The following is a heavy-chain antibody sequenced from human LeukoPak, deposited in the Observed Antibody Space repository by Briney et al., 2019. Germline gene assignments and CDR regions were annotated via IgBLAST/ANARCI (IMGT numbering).Heavy chain of an antibody. V-gene: IGHV3-15*01. CDR2: IKSKSEGETT. D-gene: IGHD7-27*01. J-gene: IGHJ4*02. CDR1: GFTFSFTNAW. Sequence: GGSLSLSCAASGFTFSFTNAWMNWVRQAPGKGLGWVCHIKSKSEGETTDFAAPVKGRFTISRDDSKNTVYLQMNSLKTEDTAVYYCATPSGYWGSAPFDFWGQGTVVTVSS. CDR3: ATPSGYWGSAPFDF.